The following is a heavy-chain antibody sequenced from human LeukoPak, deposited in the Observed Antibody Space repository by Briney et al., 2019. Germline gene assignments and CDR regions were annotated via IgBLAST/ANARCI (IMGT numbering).Heavy chain of an antibody. J-gene: IGHJ4*02. CDR1: GGSISSYY. Sequence: SETLSLTCTVSGGSISSYYWSWIRQPPGKGLEWIGYIYYSGSTKYNPSLKSRVTISVDSSKNHFSLKLSSVTAADTAVYYCARAQVGIVGAAEFAYWGQGTLVTVSS. CDR2: IYYSGST. D-gene: IGHD1-26*01. CDR3: ARAQVGIVGAAEFAY. V-gene: IGHV4-59*08.